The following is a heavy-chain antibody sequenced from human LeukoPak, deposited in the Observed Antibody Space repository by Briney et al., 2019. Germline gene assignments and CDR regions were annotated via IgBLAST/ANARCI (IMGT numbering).Heavy chain of an antibody. CDR1: GYTFTSYD. J-gene: IGHJ6*02. Sequence: GASVTVSCKASGYTFTSYDINWVRQATGQGLEWMGWMNPNSGNTGYAQKFQGRVTMTRNTSISTAYMELSSRRSEDTAVYYCPIFVNLGPLKYYYYYGMDVWAQGTTVTVSS. V-gene: IGHV1-8*01. CDR3: PIFVNLGPLKYYYYYGMDV. CDR2: MNPNSGNT. D-gene: IGHD3-16*01.